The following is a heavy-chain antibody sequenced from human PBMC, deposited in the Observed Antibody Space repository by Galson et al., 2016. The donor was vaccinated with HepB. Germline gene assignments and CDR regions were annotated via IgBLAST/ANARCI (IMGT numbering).Heavy chain of an antibody. D-gene: IGHD2-15*01. CDR2: ISWNSGSI. V-gene: IGHV3-9*01. CDR1: GFRFDDYA. CDR3: AKDKAPRWKPLNERESFDL. Sequence: SLRLSCAASGFRFDDYAMHWVRLVPGKGLEWVSGISWNSGSIGYPDSVKGRFTVSRDNAKNSLYLQMNSLRAEDPALYFCAKDKAPRWKPLNERESFDLWGQGTLVTVSS. J-gene: IGHJ4*02.